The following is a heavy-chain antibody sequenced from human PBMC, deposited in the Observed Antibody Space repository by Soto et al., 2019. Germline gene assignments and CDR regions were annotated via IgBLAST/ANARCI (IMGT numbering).Heavy chain of an antibody. CDR1: GFTFSSYG. CDR3: AKDAPIVGAPFDY. Sequence: PGGSLRLSCAASGFTFSSYGMHWVRQAPGKGLEWVAVISYDGSNKYYADSVKGRFTISRDNSKNTLYLQMNSLRAEDTAVYYCAKDAPIVGAPFDYWGQGTLVTVSS. CDR2: ISYDGSNK. D-gene: IGHD1-26*01. V-gene: IGHV3-30*18. J-gene: IGHJ4*02.